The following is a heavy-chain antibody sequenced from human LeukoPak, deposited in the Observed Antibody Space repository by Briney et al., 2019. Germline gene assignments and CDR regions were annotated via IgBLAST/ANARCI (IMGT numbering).Heavy chain of an antibody. V-gene: IGHV3-21*01. CDR3: ARDRWYCYDSSGSPL. CDR2: ISSSSSYI. D-gene: IGHD3-22*01. J-gene: IGHJ4*02. Sequence: GGSLRLSCAASGFTFSSYSMNWVRQAPGKGLEWVSSISSSSSYIYYADSVKGRFTISRDNAKNSLYLQMNSLRAEDTAVYYCARDRWYCYDSSGSPLWGQGTLVTVSS. CDR1: GFTFSSYS.